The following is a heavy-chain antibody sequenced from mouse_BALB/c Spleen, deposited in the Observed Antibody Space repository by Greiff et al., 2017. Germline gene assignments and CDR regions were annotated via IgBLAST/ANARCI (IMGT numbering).Heavy chain of an antibody. V-gene: IGHV5-4*02. D-gene: IGHD2-4*01. CDR3: ARDYDYDWFAY. Sequence: EVQLVESGGGLVKPGGSLKLSCAASGFTFSSYTMSWVRQTPEKRLEWVATISDGGSYTYYPDSVKGRFTISRDNAKNNLYLQMSSLKSEDTAMYYCARDYDYDWFAYWGQGTLVTVSA. J-gene: IGHJ3*01. CDR2: ISDGGSYT. CDR1: GFTFSSYT.